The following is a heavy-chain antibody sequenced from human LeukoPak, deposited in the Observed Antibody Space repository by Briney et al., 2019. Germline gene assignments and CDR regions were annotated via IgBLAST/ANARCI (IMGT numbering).Heavy chain of an antibody. D-gene: IGHD6-19*01. V-gene: IGHV4-59*08. CDR3: VVTQKWLAFDY. CDR1: GGSISGRY. Sequence: PSETLSLTCAVSGGSISGRYWSWIRQPPGKGLEWIANWRYDGSRNYTPSLESRATISLDTSKNQFSLRLTSVTAADTAVYYCVVTQKWLAFDYWGQGILVTVSS. J-gene: IGHJ4*02. CDR2: WRYDGSR.